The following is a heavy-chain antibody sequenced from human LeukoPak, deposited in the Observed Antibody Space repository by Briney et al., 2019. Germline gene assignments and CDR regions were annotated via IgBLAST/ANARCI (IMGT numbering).Heavy chain of an antibody. D-gene: IGHD5-24*01. CDR1: GFTFSSYG. CDR3: ARERTTIVSGTTIGAY. CDR2: ISSSGSTI. V-gene: IGHV3-48*03. J-gene: IGHJ4*02. Sequence: GGSLRLSCAASGFTFSSYGMNWVRQAPGKGLEWVSYISSSGSTIYYADSVKGRFTISRDNAKNSLYLQMNSLRADDTAVYYCARERTTIVSGTTIGAYWGQGTLVTVSS.